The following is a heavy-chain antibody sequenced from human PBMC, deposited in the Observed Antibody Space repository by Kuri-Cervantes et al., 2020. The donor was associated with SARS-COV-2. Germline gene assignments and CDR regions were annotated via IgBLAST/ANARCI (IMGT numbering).Heavy chain of an antibody. D-gene: IGHD4-17*01. CDR3: ATGSPWGDYRGWFDP. J-gene: IGHJ5*02. Sequence: ASVKVSCKASGYTFTGYYMHWVRQAPGQGLEWMGWINPNSGGTNYAQKLQGRVTMTTDTSTSTAYMELSSLRTEEMAVYYCATGSPWGDYRGWFDPWGQGTLVTVSS. V-gene: IGHV1-2*02. CDR2: INPNSGGT. CDR1: GYTFTGYY.